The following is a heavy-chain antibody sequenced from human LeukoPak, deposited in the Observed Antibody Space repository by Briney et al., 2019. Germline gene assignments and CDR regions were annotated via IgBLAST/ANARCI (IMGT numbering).Heavy chain of an antibody. CDR2: LYDSGDT. D-gene: IGHD3-22*01. V-gene: IGHV3-53*01. J-gene: IGHJ4*02. CDR3: ARAAYDSGGYTADHDF. CDR1: GFSVSTSY. Sequence: PGESLRLSCAASGFSVSTSYMSWVRQAPGKGLEYVSVLYDSGDTYYAESVKGRFTISRDNSKNTVYLQMNSLRVEDTAVYYCARAAYDSGGYTADHDFWGQGTLVTVSS.